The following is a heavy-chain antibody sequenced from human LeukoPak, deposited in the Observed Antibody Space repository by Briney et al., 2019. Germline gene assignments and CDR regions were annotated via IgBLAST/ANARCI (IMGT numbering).Heavy chain of an antibody. CDR3: ARGDVYYDFWSGYPTFDY. Sequence: SSETLSLTCSVSDDSITMYYWTWIRQPPGKGLEWIGYVDHTGSTNYNPSLKSRVTISVDTSKNQFSLKLSSVTAADTAVYYCARGDVYYDFWSGYPTFDYWGQGTLVTVSS. D-gene: IGHD3-3*01. J-gene: IGHJ4*02. V-gene: IGHV4-59*01. CDR2: VDHTGST. CDR1: DDSITMYY.